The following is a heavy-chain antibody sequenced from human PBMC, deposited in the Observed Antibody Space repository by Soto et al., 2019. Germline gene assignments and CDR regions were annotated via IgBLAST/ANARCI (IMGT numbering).Heavy chain of an antibody. V-gene: IGHV3-23*01. CDR2: ISGSGGST. Sequence: PGGSLRLSCAASGFTFSSYAMSWVRQAPGKGLEWVSAISGSGGSTYYADSVKGRFTISRDNSKNTLYLQMNSLRAEDTAVYYCAKDLWCISTSCYRVFDYWGQGILVTVSS. CDR1: GFTFSSYA. D-gene: IGHD2-2*02. J-gene: IGHJ4*02. CDR3: AKDLWCISTSCYRVFDY.